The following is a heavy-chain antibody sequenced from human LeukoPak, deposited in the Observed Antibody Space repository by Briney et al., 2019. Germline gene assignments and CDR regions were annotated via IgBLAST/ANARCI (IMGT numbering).Heavy chain of an antibody. Sequence: PSETLSLTCAVYGGSFSGYYWSWIRQPPGKGLEWIGEINHSGSTNYNPSLKSRVTISVDTSKNQFSLKLSSVTAADTAVYYCARGKGHNWNYFGFVWFDPWGQGTLVTVSS. V-gene: IGHV4-34*01. CDR3: ARGKGHNWNYFGFVWFDP. CDR2: INHSGST. CDR1: GGSFSGYY. J-gene: IGHJ5*02. D-gene: IGHD1-7*01.